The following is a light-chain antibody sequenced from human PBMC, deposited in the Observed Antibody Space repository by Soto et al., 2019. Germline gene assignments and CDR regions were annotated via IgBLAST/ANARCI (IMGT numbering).Light chain of an antibody. CDR2: SND. CDR1: SSNIGSNT. J-gene: IGLJ2*01. CDR3: AAWYCSMNGWV. V-gene: IGLV1-44*01. Sequence: QSVLTQAPSASGTPGQRVTISCSGSSSNIGSNTVSWYQQVPGTAPKLLIYSNDQRPSGVPDRFSGSKYGTSASLAIGGLQSDDEADYYCAAWYCSMNGWVFGGGTQRTVL.